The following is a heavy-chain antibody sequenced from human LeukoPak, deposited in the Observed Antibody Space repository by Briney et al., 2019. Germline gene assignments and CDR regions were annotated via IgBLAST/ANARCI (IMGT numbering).Heavy chain of an antibody. V-gene: IGHV3-21*01. J-gene: IGHJ1*01. CDR2: ISSSSSYI. Sequence: GGSLRLSCAASGFTFSTYSMNWVRQAPGKGLEWVSSISSSSSYIKYADSVKGRFTISRDNAKNSLYLQMNSLRAEDTAVYYCARDGIAAAGILLEYFQHWGQGTLVTVSS. CDR3: ARDGIAAAGILLEYFQH. D-gene: IGHD6-13*01. CDR1: GFTFSTYS.